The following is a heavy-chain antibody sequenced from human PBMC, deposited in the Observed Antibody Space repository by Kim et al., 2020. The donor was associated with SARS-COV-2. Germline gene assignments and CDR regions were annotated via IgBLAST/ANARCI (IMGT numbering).Heavy chain of an antibody. CDR1: GFTFSSYW. CDR3: ARVEGSLLNYYYYYGMDV. D-gene: IGHD3-10*01. CDR2: IKQDGSEK. Sequence: GGSLRLSCAASGFTFSSYWMSWVRQAPGKGLEWVANIKQDGSEKYYVDSVKGRFTISRDNAKNSLYLQMNSLRAEDTAVYYCARVEGSLLNYYYYYGMDVWGQGTTVTVSS. J-gene: IGHJ6*02. V-gene: IGHV3-7*01.